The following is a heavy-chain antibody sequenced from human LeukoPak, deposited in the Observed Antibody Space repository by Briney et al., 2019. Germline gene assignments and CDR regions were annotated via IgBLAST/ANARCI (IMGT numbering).Heavy chain of an antibody. Sequence: SETLSLTCTVSGGSLSSYYWSWIRQPPGKGLEWIGYIYYSGSTNYNPSLKSRVTISVDTSKNQFSLKLSSVTAADTAVYYCARATGLYDFWSKPRPYYMDFWGQGTLVTVSS. V-gene: IGHV4-59*01. CDR3: ARATGLYDFWSKPRPYYMDF. CDR2: IYYSGST. CDR1: GGSLSSYY. J-gene: IGHJ4*02. D-gene: IGHD3-3*01.